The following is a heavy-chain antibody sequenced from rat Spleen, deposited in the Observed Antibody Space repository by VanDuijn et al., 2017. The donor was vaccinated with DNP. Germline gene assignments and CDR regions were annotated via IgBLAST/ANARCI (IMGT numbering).Heavy chain of an antibody. D-gene: IGHD1-11*01. V-gene: IGHV5S10*01. J-gene: IGHJ2*01. Sequence: EVQLVESDGGLVQSGNSLKLSCAASGFTFSDYAMARVRQSPKKGLEWVATIIYDGSSSFYRDSVKGRFTISRDNAKTTLYLQMDSLRSEDTATYYCATRGEGIVHWGQGVMVTVSS. CDR1: GFTFSDYA. CDR2: IIYDGSSS. CDR3: ATRGEGIVH.